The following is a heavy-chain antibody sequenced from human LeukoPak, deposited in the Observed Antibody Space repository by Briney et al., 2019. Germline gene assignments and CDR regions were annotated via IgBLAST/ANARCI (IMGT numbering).Heavy chain of an antibody. CDR1: GFTFSTSW. V-gene: IGHV3-7*01. CDR2: LKQDGTEK. D-gene: IGHD1-26*01. J-gene: IGHJ4*02. Sequence: GGSLRLSCAASGFTFSTSWMNWIRQAPGKGPEWVANLKQDGTEKNYVDSVKGRFTISRDNARNSLYLEMNSLRAEDTAVYYCARDKMVGDSYFDSWGQGILVTVSS. CDR3: ARDKMVGDSYFDS.